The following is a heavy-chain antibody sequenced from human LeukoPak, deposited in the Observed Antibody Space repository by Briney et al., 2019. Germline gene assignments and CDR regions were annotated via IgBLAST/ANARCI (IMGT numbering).Heavy chain of an antibody. J-gene: IGHJ4*02. CDR3: TRAGVVVPAANIDY. CDR1: GFTFGDYA. V-gene: IGHV3-49*03. D-gene: IGHD2-2*01. CDR2: IRSKAYGGTT. Sequence: PGGSLRLSCTASGFTFGDYAMSWFRQAPGKGLEWVGFIRSKAYGGTTEYAASVKGRFTISRDDSKSIAYLQMNSLKTEDTAVYYCTRAGVVVPAANIDYWGQRTLVTVSS.